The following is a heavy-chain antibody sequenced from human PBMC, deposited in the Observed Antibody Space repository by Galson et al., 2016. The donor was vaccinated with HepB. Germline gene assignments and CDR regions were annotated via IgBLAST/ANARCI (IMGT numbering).Heavy chain of an antibody. CDR1: GYTFTSYY. CDR2: INPSGGST. Sequence: SVKVSCKASGYTFTSYYLHWVRQAPGQGPEWMGIINPSGGSTSYAQKFQGRVTMTRDTSTGTLYMELSSLRSEDTAVYYCARELDYDFRSGEDAYYYYGMDVWGQGTTVTVSS. CDR3: ARELDYDFRSGEDAYYYYGMDV. J-gene: IGHJ6*02. V-gene: IGHV1-46*01. D-gene: IGHD3-3*01.